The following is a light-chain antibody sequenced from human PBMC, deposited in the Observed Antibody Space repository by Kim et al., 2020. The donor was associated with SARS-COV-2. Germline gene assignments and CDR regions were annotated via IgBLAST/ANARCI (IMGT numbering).Light chain of an antibody. J-gene: IGLJ2*01. CDR1: NIGSKS. CDR2: YDS. CDR3: QVWDSSSDHPVV. V-gene: IGLV3-21*04. Sequence: SYELTQPPSASVAPGKTARITCGGNNIGSKSVHWYQQKPGQAPVLVIYYDSVRPSGIPERFSGSNSGNTATLTISRVEAGDEADYYCQVWDSSSDHPVVFGGGTKRTVL.